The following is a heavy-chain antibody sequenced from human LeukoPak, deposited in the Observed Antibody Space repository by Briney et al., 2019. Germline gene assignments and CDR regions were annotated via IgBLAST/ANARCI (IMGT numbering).Heavy chain of an antibody. CDR2: IYPDDADT. CDR1: GYSFTSYW. CDR3: ARSGWRGYSYGFDY. D-gene: IGHD5-18*01. J-gene: IGHJ4*02. V-gene: IGHV5-51*01. Sequence: GESLKISCKGSGYSFTSYWIGWVRQMPGKGLEWIGIIYPDDADTIYSPSFQCQVTISADKSIRTAYLQWSSLKASDTAMYYCARSGWRGYSYGFDYWGQGTLVTVSS.